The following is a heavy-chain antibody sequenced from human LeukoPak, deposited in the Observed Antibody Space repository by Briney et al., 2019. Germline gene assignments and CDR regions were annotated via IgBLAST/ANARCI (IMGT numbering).Heavy chain of an antibody. D-gene: IGHD5-18*01. Sequence: PGGSLRLSCAASGFTFSSYGMHWVRQAPGKGLEWVAFIRYDGSNKYYADSVKGRFTISRDNSKNTLYLQMNRLRAEDTAVYYCAKDRGYSYGFGYWGQGTLVTVSS. CDR3: AKDRGYSYGFGY. J-gene: IGHJ4*02. CDR2: IRYDGSNK. CDR1: GFTFSSYG. V-gene: IGHV3-30*02.